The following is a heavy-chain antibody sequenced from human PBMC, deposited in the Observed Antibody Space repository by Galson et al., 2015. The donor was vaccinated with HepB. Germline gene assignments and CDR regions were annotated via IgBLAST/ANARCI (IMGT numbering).Heavy chain of an antibody. V-gene: IGHV1-46*01. CDR2: INPSGGST. CDR1: GYTFTSYY. Sequence: SVKVSCKASGYTFTSYYMHWVRQAPGQGLEWMGIINPSGGSTSYAQKFQGRVTMTRDTSTSTVYMELSSLRSEDTAVYYCARDPDSGYLAKTYYYYYGMDVWGQGTTVTVSS. CDR3: ARDPDSGYLAKTYYYYYGMDV. D-gene: IGHD5-12*01. J-gene: IGHJ6*02.